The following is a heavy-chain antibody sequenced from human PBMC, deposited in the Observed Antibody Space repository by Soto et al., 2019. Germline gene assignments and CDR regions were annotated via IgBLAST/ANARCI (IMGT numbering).Heavy chain of an antibody. D-gene: IGHD3-9*01. Sequence: QVQLVESGGGVVQPGRSLRLSCAASGFTFSSYAMHWVRQAPGKGLEWVAVISYDGSNKYYADSVKGRFTISRDNSKNTLYLQMNSLRAEDTAVYYCARDRSHFDWLLPLDYWGQGTLVTVSS. CDR1: GFTFSSYA. J-gene: IGHJ4*02. CDR2: ISYDGSNK. CDR3: ARDRSHFDWLLPLDY. V-gene: IGHV3-30-3*01.